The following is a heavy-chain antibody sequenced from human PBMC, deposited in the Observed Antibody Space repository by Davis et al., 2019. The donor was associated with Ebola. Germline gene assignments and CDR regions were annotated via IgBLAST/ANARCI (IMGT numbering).Heavy chain of an antibody. J-gene: IGHJ4*02. CDR3: VQGTTSCHV. CDR2: ISGSGGST. CDR1: GFTFSSYA. Sequence: GESLKISCAASGFTFSSYAMSWVRQAPGKGLEWVSAISGSGGSTYYADSVKGRFTISRDNSNNMLYLQMNNLRVEDTALYYCVQGTTSCHVWSQGTLVTVSS. D-gene: IGHD2-2*01. V-gene: IGHV3-23*01.